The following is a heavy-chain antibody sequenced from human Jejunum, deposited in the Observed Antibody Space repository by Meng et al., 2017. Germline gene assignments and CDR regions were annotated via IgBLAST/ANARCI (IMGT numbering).Heavy chain of an antibody. Sequence: QVQQVQSGAEVKEPGASVKGSCKASGYTFTASSLNWVRQAPGQGLEWMGRISPHSGGTDYAQNFQGRVTLTRDTSISTAYMQMSGLTSDDTAVYYCARDPGLDRWGRGTLVTVSS. CDR1: GYTFTASS. CDR2: ISPHSGGT. CDR3: ARDPGLDR. J-gene: IGHJ5*02. V-gene: IGHV1-2*06.